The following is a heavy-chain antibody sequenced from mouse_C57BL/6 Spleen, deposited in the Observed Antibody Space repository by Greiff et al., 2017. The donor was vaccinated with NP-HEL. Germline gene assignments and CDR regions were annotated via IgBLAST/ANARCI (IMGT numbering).Heavy chain of an antibody. V-gene: IGHV1-80*01. CDR2: IYPGDGDT. D-gene: IGHD2-5*01. CDR3: AREGAYSNVWFAY. Sequence: VKLMESGAELVKPGASVKISCKASGYAFSSYWMNWVKQRPGKGLEWIGQIYPGDGDTNYNGKFKGKATLTADKSSSTAYMQLSSLTSEDSAVYFCAREGAYSNVWFAYWGQGTLVTVSA. CDR1: GYAFSSYW. J-gene: IGHJ3*01.